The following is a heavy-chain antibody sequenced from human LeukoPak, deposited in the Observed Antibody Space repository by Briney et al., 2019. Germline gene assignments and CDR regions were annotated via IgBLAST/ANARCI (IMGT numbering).Heavy chain of an antibody. V-gene: IGHV3-74*01. CDR2: INSDGSST. CDR3: ARDRHGDFDY. Sequence: PGGSLRLSCAASGFTFSSYWMHWVRQAPGKGLVGVSRINSDGSSTSYADSVKGRFTISRDNAKNTLYLQMNSLRAEDTAVYYCARDRHGDFDYWGQGTLVTVSS. J-gene: IGHJ4*02. CDR1: GFTFSSYW. D-gene: IGHD5-24*01.